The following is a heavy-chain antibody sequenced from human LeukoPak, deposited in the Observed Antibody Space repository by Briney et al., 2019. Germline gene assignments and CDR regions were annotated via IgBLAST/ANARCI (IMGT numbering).Heavy chain of an antibody. Sequence: SQTLSLTCTVSGGSLSSGSYYWSWLRQPAGTGLEWIGRIYTSGSTNYNPSLKSRVTMSVDTSKNQFSLKLSSVTAADTAVYYCAREIRYSSLDWGQGTLVTVSS. D-gene: IGHD6-19*01. CDR3: AREIRYSSLD. CDR1: GGSLSSGSYY. CDR2: IYTSGST. J-gene: IGHJ4*02. V-gene: IGHV4-61*02.